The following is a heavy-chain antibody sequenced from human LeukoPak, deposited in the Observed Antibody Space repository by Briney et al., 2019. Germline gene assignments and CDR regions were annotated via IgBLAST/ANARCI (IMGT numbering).Heavy chain of an antibody. Sequence: PSETLSLTCAVYGGSFSGYYWSWIRHPPRKRLEWIGEINHSGSTNYNPSLKSRVTISVDTSKNQFSLKLSSVTAADTAVYYCARGHRGCSGGSCYSGEFDYWGQGTLVTVSS. V-gene: IGHV4-34*01. D-gene: IGHD2-15*01. CDR1: GGSFSGYY. CDR2: INHSGST. J-gene: IGHJ4*02. CDR3: ARGHRGCSGGSCYSGEFDY.